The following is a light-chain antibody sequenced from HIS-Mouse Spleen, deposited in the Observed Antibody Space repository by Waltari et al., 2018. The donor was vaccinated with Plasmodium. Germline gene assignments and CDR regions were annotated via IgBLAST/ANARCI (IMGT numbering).Light chain of an antibody. CDR2: DAS. V-gene: IGKV1-13*02. J-gene: IGKJ4*01. CDR1: QGISSA. CDR3: QQFNSYPLT. Sequence: AIQLTPSPSSLSASVGDSVTITCRASQGISSALAWYQQKPVKAPKLLIYDASSLESGVPSRFSGSGSGTDFTLTISSLQPEDFATYYCQQFNSYPLTFGGGTKVEIK.